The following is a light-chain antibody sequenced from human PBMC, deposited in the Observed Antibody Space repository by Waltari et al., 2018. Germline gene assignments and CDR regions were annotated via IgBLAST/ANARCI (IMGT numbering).Light chain of an antibody. J-gene: IGKJ2*02. CDR3: QQYYSIPRT. CDR1: QSVLYNSDNKNY. V-gene: IGKV4-1*01. Sequence: DIAMTQSPDSLAVSLGERATINCKSSQSVLYNSDNKNYLAWYQQKPGQPPKLLIYWASIQESGVPDRFSGSGSGTDFTLTISSLQAEDVAVYYCQQYYSIPRTYGQGTKLEIK. CDR2: WAS.